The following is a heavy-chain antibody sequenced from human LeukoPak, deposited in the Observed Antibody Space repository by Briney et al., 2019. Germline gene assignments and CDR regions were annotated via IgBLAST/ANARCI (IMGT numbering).Heavy chain of an antibody. D-gene: IGHD6-6*01. Sequence: PSETLSLTCTVSGGSISSYYWSWIRQPPGKGLEWIGHIYYSGSTNYKPTLRSRVTISVDTSKNQFSLRLYSVTAADTAVYYCARGASTSPYYYGMDIWGQGTTVTVSS. CDR2: IYYSGST. V-gene: IGHV4-59*01. CDR1: GGSISSYY. CDR3: ARGASTSPYYYGMDI. J-gene: IGHJ6*02.